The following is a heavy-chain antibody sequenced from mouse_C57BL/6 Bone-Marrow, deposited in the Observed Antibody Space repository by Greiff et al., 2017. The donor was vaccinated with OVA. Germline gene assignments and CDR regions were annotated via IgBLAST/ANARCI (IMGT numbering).Heavy chain of an antibody. CDR1: GYTFTSYW. CDR3: ANDYDGSSYWYFDV. D-gene: IGHD1-1*01. J-gene: IGHJ1*03. CDR2: IDPSDSYT. Sequence: VQLQQPGAELVMPGASVKLSCKASGYTFTSYWMHWVKQRPGQGLEWIGEIDPSDSYTNYNQKFKGKSTLTVDKSSSTAYMQLSSLTSEDSAVYYCANDYDGSSYWYFDVWGTGTTVTVSS. V-gene: IGHV1-69*01.